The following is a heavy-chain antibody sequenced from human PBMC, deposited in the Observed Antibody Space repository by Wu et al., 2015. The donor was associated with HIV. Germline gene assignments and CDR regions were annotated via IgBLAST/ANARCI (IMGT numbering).Heavy chain of an antibody. Sequence: QVQLVQSGAEVKKPGSSVKVSCKASGGTFSSYAISWVRQAPGQGLEWMGGIIPIFGTANYAQKFQGRVTITADESTSTAYMELTSLTSEDTAVYYCARPYGSDNYYNLGFDYWGQGSLITVSS. CDR1: GGTFSSYA. V-gene: IGHV1-69*12. D-gene: IGHD3-10*01. CDR2: IIPIFGTA. J-gene: IGHJ4*02. CDR3: ARPYGSDNYYNLGFDY.